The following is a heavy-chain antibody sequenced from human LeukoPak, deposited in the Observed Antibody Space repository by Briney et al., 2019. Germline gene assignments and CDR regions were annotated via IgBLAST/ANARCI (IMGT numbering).Heavy chain of an antibody. CDR1: GFTFSSYA. V-gene: IGHV3-23*01. J-gene: IGHJ4*02. Sequence: GGSLRLSCAASGFTFSSYAMSWVRQAPGKGLEWVSAISGSGGSTYYAGSVKGRFTISRDNSKNTLYLQMNSLRAEDTAVYYCAKVGAGITMIVVVINYFDYWGQGTLVTVSS. CDR2: ISGSGGST. CDR3: AKVGAGITMIVVVINYFDY. D-gene: IGHD3-22*01.